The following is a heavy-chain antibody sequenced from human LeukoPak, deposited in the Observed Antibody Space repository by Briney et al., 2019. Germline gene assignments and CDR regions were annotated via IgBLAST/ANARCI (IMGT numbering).Heavy chain of an antibody. CDR3: AREEYSSDWYGHDS. Sequence: SETLSLTCTVSGGSISNTNYYWAWIRQPPGRGLGWIGSIYYTGTTFDNPSLKSRVTPSVDTSKNQFSLRLTSVTAADTAFYYCAREEYSSDWYGHDSWGQGTLVTVSS. CDR2: IYYTGTT. CDR1: GGSISNTNYY. D-gene: IGHD6-13*01. J-gene: IGHJ4*02. V-gene: IGHV4-39*07.